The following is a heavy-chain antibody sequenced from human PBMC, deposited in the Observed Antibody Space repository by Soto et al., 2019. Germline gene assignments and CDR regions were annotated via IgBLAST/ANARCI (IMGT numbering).Heavy chain of an antibody. CDR1: GGTFSSYT. D-gene: IGHD3-3*01. J-gene: IGHJ4*02. Sequence: QVQLVQSGAEVKKPGSSVKVSCKASGGTFSSYTISWVRQAPGQGLEWMGRIIPILGIANYAQKFQGRVTITADKSTSTAYMELSSLRSEDTAVYYCAINGYYDFWSGYPPGYWGQGTLVTVSS. V-gene: IGHV1-69*02. CDR3: AINGYYDFWSGYPPGY. CDR2: IIPILGIA.